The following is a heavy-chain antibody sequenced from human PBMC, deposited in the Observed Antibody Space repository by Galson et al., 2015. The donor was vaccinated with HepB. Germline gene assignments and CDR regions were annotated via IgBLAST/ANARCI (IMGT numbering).Heavy chain of an antibody. V-gene: IGHV3-48*02. D-gene: IGHD6-19*01. CDR1: GFTFSRYS. CDR2: ISSSSSTI. J-gene: IGHJ4*02. CDR3: ARDRRYSSGWYYFDY. Sequence: SLRLSCAASGFTFSRYSMNWVRQAPGKGLEWVSYISSSSSTIYYADSVKGRFTISRDNAKNALYLQMNSLRDEDTAVYYCARDRRYSSGWYYFDYWGQGTLVTVSS.